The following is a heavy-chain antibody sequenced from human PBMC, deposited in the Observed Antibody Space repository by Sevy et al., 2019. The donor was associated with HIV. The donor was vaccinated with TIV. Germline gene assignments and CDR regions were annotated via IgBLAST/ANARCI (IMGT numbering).Heavy chain of an antibody. Sequence: GGSLRLSCAASGFTFSSYSMNWVRQAPGKGLEWVSSISSSSSYIYYADSVKGRFTISRDNAKNSLYLQMNCLRAEDTAGYYWARVSRTMEIVVVPAARRSYYYYGMDVWGQGTTVTVSS. CDR3: ARVSRTMEIVVVPAARRSYYYYGMDV. D-gene: IGHD2-2*03. CDR2: ISSSSSYI. CDR1: GFTFSSYS. J-gene: IGHJ6*02. V-gene: IGHV3-21*01.